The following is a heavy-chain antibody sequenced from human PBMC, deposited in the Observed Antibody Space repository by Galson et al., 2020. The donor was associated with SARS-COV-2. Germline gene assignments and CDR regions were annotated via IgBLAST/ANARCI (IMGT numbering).Heavy chain of an antibody. D-gene: IGHD2-21*01. V-gene: IGHV4-34*01. CDR2: INSSGST. Sequence: SETLSLTCAVYGGSFSGYYWSWIRQPPGKGLEWIGEINSSGSTNYNPSLKSRVTISVDTSKNHFSLMLSSVTAADTDVYYFVREKNFFLVVSGTRMCYFDYWGRGTLATVCS. CDR3: VREKNFFLVVSGTRMCYFDY. J-gene: IGHJ4*02. CDR1: GGSFSGYY.